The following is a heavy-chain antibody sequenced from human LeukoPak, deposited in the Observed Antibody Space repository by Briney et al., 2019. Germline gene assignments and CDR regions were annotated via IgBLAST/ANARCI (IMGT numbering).Heavy chain of an antibody. CDR2: IYYSGST. D-gene: IGHD4-23*01. Sequence: PSETLSLTCAVSGGSIISYYWIWIRHPPGKGLEWIGYIYYSGSTNYNPSLKSRVTISVDTSKNQFSLKLSSVTAADTAVYYCARVLGYGGNSFDCWGQGTVVTVSS. J-gene: IGHJ4*02. CDR1: GGSIISYY. CDR3: ARVLGYGGNSFDC. V-gene: IGHV4-59*01.